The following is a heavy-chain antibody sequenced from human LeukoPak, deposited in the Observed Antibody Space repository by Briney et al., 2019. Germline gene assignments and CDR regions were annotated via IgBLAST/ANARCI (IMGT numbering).Heavy chain of an antibody. Sequence: SVKVSCKASGVTSSSYAISWVRQAPGQGLEWMGGIIPIVGTANYAQKLQGRVTITTDKSTSTAYMELSSLRSEDTAVYYCARDLKVLRYFDWLSRDYYYYGMDVWGKGTTVTVSS. CDR2: IIPIVGTA. J-gene: IGHJ6*04. V-gene: IGHV1-69*05. D-gene: IGHD3-9*01. CDR1: GVTSSSYA. CDR3: ARDLKVLRYFDWLSRDYYYYGMDV.